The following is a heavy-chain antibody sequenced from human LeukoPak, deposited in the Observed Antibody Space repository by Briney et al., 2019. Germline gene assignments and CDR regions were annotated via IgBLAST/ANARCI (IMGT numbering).Heavy chain of an antibody. J-gene: IGHJ3*02. CDR2: IYPGDSDT. CDR1: GYSFTSYW. D-gene: IGHD1-1*01. Sequence: GESLKISCKGSGYSFTSYWIGWVRQMPGKGLEWMGIIYPGDSDTRYSPSFQGQVTISADKSISTAYLQWSSLKASDTAMYYCARLQTVQLERGAFDIWGQGTMVTVSS. CDR3: ARLQTVQLERGAFDI. V-gene: IGHV5-51*01.